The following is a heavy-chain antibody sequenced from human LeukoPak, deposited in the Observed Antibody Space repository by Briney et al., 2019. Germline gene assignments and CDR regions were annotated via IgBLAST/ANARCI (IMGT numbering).Heavy chain of an antibody. CDR2: IYHSGST. V-gene: IGHV4-38-2*02. J-gene: IGHJ4*02. CDR1: GYSISSGYY. D-gene: IGHD2-15*01. Sequence: SETLSLTCTVSGYSISSGYYWGWIRQPPGKGLEWIGSIYHSGSTYYNPSLKSRVTISVDTSKNQFSLKLSSVTAADTAVYYCVRGSHSHYFDYRGQGNPGNVS. CDR3: VRGSHSHYFDY.